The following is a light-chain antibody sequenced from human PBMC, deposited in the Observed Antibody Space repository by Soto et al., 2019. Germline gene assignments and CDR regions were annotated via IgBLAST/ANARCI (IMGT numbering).Light chain of an antibody. CDR2: DAS. CDR3: QQRSEWPRT. Sequence: ETVLTQSPATLSLSPGERATLSCRASQSISSSLAWYQQKPGQAPRLLIYDASTRATGFPARFSGSGSGTDFTLTIGSLETEDFAVYYCQQRSEWPRTFGQGTKVDIK. CDR1: QSISSS. V-gene: IGKV3-11*01. J-gene: IGKJ1*01.